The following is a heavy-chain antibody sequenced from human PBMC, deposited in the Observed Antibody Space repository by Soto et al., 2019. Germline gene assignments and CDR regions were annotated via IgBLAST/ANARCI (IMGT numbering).Heavy chain of an antibody. J-gene: IGHJ6*02. CDR3: ARIVQKDGGLLSNDYYGVDV. CDR1: GGSSIIYY. D-gene: IGHD3-10*01. CDR2: IDYSGST. V-gene: IGHV4-59*01. Sequence: TGALSRTCTVSGGSSIIYYWSWILQPPGKGLEWIAYIDYSGSTNYNPSLKSRVTISVDTSNNRFSLKLSSVTAADTAVYYCARIVQKDGGLLSNDYYGVDVWGQGTTVTVS.